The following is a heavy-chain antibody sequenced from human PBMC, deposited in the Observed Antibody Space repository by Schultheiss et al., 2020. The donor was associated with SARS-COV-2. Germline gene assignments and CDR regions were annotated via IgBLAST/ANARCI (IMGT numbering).Heavy chain of an antibody. Sequence: GGSLRLSCAASGFTFRSYWMHWVRQAPGKGLEWVSAISGSGGSTYYADSVKGRFTISRDNSKNTLYLQMNSPRAEDTAVYYCARARITIFGVVIGAFDIWGQGTMVTVSS. D-gene: IGHD3-3*01. CDR2: ISGSGGST. CDR3: ARARITIFGVVIGAFDI. V-gene: IGHV3-23*01. CDR1: GFTFRSYW. J-gene: IGHJ3*02.